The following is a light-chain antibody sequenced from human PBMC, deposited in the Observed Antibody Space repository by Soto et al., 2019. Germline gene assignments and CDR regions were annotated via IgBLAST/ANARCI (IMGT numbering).Light chain of an antibody. V-gene: IGLV2-14*03. CDR1: SSDIGGYNY. CDR2: DVS. CDR3: SLYTNSSPPV. Sequence: QSVLTQAASVSGSPGQSITISCTGTSSDIGGYNYVSWYQHHPGKAPKLMIYDVSNRPSGVSNRFSGSKSGNTASLTISGLQADDEADYYCSLYTNSSPPVFGGGTKLTVL. J-gene: IGLJ2*01.